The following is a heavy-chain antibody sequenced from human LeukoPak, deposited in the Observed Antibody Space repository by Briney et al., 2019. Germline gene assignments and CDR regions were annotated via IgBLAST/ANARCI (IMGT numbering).Heavy chain of an antibody. CDR2: IRYGVST. V-gene: IGHV4-59*01. J-gene: IGHJ5*02. D-gene: IGHD3-9*01. CDR3: AKYAALTGPNWLDT. Sequence: SSETLSLTCTVSGGSSSTYWWSWIREPPGKGLQWIGSIRYGVSTHSNPSLQSRVTISVDTSKNQFSLKLSSVTAADTAMYYCAKYAALTGPNWLDTWDQGILVTVSS. CDR1: GGSSSTYW.